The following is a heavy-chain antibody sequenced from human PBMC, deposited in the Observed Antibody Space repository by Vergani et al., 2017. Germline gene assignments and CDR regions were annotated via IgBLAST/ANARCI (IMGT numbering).Heavy chain of an antibody. CDR1: GFTFNHYA. J-gene: IGHJ6*02. V-gene: IGHV3-23*01. Sequence: EVQLLESGGDLVQPGGSLRLSCAASGFTFNHYAMNWVRQAPGKGLEWVSGISGSGGSTYCAGSVKGRFTISSDSSKNTLYLQMNSLSAGDTAVYYWAKANPRNSGYDYLYYYHSMDVWGQGTTVTVSS. CDR2: ISGSGGST. D-gene: IGHD5-12*01. CDR3: AKANPRNSGYDYLYYYHSMDV.